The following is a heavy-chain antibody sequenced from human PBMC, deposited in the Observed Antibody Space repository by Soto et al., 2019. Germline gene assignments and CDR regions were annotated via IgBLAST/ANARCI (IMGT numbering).Heavy chain of an antibody. V-gene: IGHV1-69*02. D-gene: IGHD3-22*01. CDR3: AIGRTGSNGYYWA. CDR1: GNTLNTDT. Sequence: QVQLVQSGAAVKKPGSSVKVSCKPSGNTLNTDTITWLRQASGQGLEWMGRIIPVIGVGTYAQKFQDRVTITADKSTTTVYMEVTSLTSEDTATYYCAIGRTGSNGYYWAWGQGTQVTVS. CDR2: IIPVIGVG. J-gene: IGHJ5*02.